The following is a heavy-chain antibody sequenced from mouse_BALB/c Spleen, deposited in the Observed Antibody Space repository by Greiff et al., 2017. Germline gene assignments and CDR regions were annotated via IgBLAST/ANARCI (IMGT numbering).Heavy chain of an antibody. CDR3: TRWGYGSSYGFAY. CDR1: GYTFTSYW. Sequence: VQRVESGPELVRPGASVKLSCKASGYTFTSYWINWVKQRPGQGLEWIGNIYPSDSYTNYNQKFKDKATLTVDKSSSTAYMQLSSPTSEDSAVYYCTRWGYGSSYGFAYWGQGTLVTVSA. D-gene: IGHD1-1*01. J-gene: IGHJ3*01. CDR2: IYPSDSYT. V-gene: IGHV1-69*02.